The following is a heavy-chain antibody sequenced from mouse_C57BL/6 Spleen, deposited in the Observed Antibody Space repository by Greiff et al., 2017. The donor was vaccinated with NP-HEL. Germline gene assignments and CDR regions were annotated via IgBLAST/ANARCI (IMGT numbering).Heavy chain of an antibody. D-gene: IGHD1-2*01. CDR1: GYTFTSYW. CDR3: ARGGVLRPAWFAY. CDR2: IYPGSGST. Sequence: VQLQQPGAELVKPGASVKMSCKASGYTFTSYWITWVKQRPGQGLEWIGDIYPGSGSTNYNEKFKSKATLTVDTSSSTAYMQLSSLTSEDAAVYYCARGGVLRPAWFAYWGQGTLVTVSA. J-gene: IGHJ3*01. V-gene: IGHV1-55*01.